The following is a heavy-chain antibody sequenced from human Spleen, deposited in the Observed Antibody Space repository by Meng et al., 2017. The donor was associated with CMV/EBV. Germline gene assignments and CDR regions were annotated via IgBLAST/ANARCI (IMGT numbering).Heavy chain of an antibody. Sequence: SETLSLTCTVSNSSISSGYYWSWIRQPPGKGLEWIGEINHSGSTNYNPSLKSRVTISVDTSKNQFSLKLNSVTAADTAVYYCARGFPRSSTRIYYYYYYGMDVWGQGTTVTVSS. D-gene: IGHD2-2*01. CDR3: ARGFPRSSTRIYYYYYYGMDV. CDR2: INHSGST. J-gene: IGHJ6*02. CDR1: NSSISSGYY. V-gene: IGHV4-34*01.